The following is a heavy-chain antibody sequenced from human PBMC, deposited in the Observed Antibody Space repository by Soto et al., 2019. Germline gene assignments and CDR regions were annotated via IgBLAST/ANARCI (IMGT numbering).Heavy chain of an antibody. CDR1: GFTFSSYG. CDR2: IWYDGSNK. Sequence: RLSCAASGFTFSSYGMHWVRQAPGKGLEWVAVIWYDGSNKYYADSVKGRFTISRDNSKNTLYLQMNSLRAEDTAVYYCAGGIMITFGGVIAQPKLDYWGQGTLVTV. J-gene: IGHJ4*02. CDR3: AGGIMITFGGVIAQPKLDY. D-gene: IGHD3-16*02. V-gene: IGHV3-33*01.